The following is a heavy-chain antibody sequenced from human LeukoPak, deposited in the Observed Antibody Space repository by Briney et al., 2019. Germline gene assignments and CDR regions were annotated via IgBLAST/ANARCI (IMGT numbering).Heavy chain of an antibody. J-gene: IGHJ5*02. D-gene: IGHD3-10*01. V-gene: IGHV5-51*01. CDR3: ARLPNSGADLTWFDP. Sequence: GESLKISCKASGYRFTYYWIAWVRQMPGKRLEWMGIIYPYDSHTRYSPSFQGQVTISADKSISTAYLQWSSLMASDTAMYYCARLPNSGADLTWFDPWGQGTLVTVSS. CDR1: GYRFTYYW. CDR2: IYPYDSHT.